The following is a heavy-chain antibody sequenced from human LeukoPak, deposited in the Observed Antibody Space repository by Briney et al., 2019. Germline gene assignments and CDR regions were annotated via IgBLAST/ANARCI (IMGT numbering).Heavy chain of an antibody. D-gene: IGHD5-18*01. CDR3: ARDQGIQLWLRYYYGIDV. CDR2: IWYDGSNK. J-gene: IGHJ6*02. V-gene: IGHV3-33*01. Sequence: PGGSLRLSCAASGFTFSSYGMHWVRQAPGKGLEWVAVIWYDGSNKYYADSVKGRFTISRDNSKNTLYLQMNSLRAEDTAVYYCARDQGIQLWLRYYYGIDVWGQGTTVTVSS. CDR1: GFTFSSYG.